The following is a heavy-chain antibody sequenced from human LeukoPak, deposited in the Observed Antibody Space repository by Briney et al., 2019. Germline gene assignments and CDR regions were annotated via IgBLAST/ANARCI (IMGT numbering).Heavy chain of an antibody. J-gene: IGHJ4*02. CDR1: GYTFTRYY. Sequence: ASVKVSCKASGYTFTRYYLEWVRQAPGQGLEWMGIINPGGAGTTYAQKFQGRVTMTRDTSTSTVYMELSSLRSEDTAVYYSARGVGYYDSSGQYYFDSWGQGSLVTVSS. CDR2: INPGGAGT. D-gene: IGHD3-22*01. V-gene: IGHV1-46*01. CDR3: ARGVGYYDSSGQYYFDS.